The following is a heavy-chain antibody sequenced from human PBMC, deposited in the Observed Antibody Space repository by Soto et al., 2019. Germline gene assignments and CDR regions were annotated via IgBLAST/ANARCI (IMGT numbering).Heavy chain of an antibody. Sequence: EVQLVESGGGLVQPGGSLRLSCAASGFTFSGYSMFWVRQAPGKGLEYVSAINTNGVNTFYAKSVKGRFTISRDNSKKTMYLQMGSLRAEDMAVYYCARGRVEDSSGWATYFDYWGQGSLVTDSS. CDR2: INTNGVNT. D-gene: IGHD6-19*01. J-gene: IGHJ4*02. CDR3: ARGRVEDSSGWATYFDY. V-gene: IGHV3-64*01. CDR1: GFTFSGYS.